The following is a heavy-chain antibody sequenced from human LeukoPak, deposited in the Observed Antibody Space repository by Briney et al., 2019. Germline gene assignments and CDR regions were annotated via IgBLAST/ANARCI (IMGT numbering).Heavy chain of an antibody. V-gene: IGHV1-24*01. CDR1: RYTLTQLS. Sequence: GGSVTDSRKVTRYTLTQLSMHWLRQAPGKVLAWMGPIYPEDGEAIYAQKFQGRVTMTKDTSTDTAYMELSRLRSQDTAVYYCATDGKRYCSSPSRRYWYFDLWGRGTLVTVSS. CDR2: IYPEDGEA. CDR3: ATDGKRYCSSPSRRYWYFDL. J-gene: IGHJ2*01. D-gene: IGHD2-2*01.